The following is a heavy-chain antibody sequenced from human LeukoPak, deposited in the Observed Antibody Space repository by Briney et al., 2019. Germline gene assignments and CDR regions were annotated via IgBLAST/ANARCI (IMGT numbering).Heavy chain of an antibody. D-gene: IGHD3-3*01. V-gene: IGHV5-51*07. CDR1: GYSFTSYW. Sequence: GESLKISCKGSGYSFTSYWIGWVHQMPGKGLEWMGIIYPGDSDTRYSPSFQGQVTISADKSISTAYLQWSSLKASDTAMYYCARKLALYYDFWSGENWFDPWGQGTLVTVSS. J-gene: IGHJ5*02. CDR3: ARKLALYYDFWSGENWFDP. CDR2: IYPGDSDT.